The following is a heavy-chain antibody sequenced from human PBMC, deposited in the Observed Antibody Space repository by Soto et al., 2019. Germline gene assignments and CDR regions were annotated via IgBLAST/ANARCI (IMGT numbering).Heavy chain of an antibody. J-gene: IGHJ4*02. Sequence: ASVKVSCKASGYTFTSYGISWVRQAPGRGLEWMGWISAYNGNTNYAQKLQGRVTMTTDTSTSTAYMELRSMRSDDTAVYYCAREEYYYDSSGYSWVAPVDYWGQGTLVTVSS. CDR2: ISAYNGNT. CDR1: GYTFTSYG. CDR3: AREEYYYDSSGYSWVAPVDY. V-gene: IGHV1-18*01. D-gene: IGHD3-22*01.